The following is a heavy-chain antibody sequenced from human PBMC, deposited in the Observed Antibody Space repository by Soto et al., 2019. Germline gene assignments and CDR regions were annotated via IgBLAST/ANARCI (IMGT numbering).Heavy chain of an antibody. Sequence: QVQLVQSGAEVKKPGSSVKVSCKASGGTFSSYTISWVRQAPGQGLEWMGRIIPILGIANYAQKFQGRVPITADNSTSTAYMGLSSLRSEDTAVYYCARGVVGHYGERDYFDYWGQGTLVTVSS. CDR3: ARGVVGHYGERDYFDY. CDR2: IIPILGIA. J-gene: IGHJ4*02. V-gene: IGHV1-69*02. CDR1: GGTFSSYT. D-gene: IGHD4-17*01.